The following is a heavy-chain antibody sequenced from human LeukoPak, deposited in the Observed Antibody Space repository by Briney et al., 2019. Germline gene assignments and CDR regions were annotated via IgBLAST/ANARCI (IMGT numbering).Heavy chain of an antibody. Sequence: GASVKVSCKASGYTFTSYYMHWVRQAPGQGLEWMGIINPSGGSTSYAQKFQGRVTMTRDTSTSTVYMELSSLRSEDTAVYYCARGRGPAAPALNWFDPWGQGTLVTVSS. CDR1: GYTFTSYY. CDR2: INPSGGST. D-gene: IGHD2-2*01. J-gene: IGHJ5*02. V-gene: IGHV1-46*01. CDR3: ARGRGPAAPALNWFDP.